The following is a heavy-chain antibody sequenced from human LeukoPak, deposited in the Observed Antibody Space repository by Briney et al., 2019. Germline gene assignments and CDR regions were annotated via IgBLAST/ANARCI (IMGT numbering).Heavy chain of an antibody. Sequence: GASVKVSCKASGYTFTSYGISWVRQAPGRGLEWMGWISAYNGNTNYAQKLQGRVTMTTDTSTSTAYMELRSLRSDDTAVYYCARAEGAPTYYYDSSGYSVAFDIWGQGTMVTVSS. CDR1: GYTFTSYG. V-gene: IGHV1-18*01. D-gene: IGHD3-22*01. CDR3: ARAEGAPTYYYDSSGYSVAFDI. J-gene: IGHJ3*02. CDR2: ISAYNGNT.